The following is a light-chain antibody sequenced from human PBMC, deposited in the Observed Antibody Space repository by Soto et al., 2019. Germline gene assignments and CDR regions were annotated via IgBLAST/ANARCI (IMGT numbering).Light chain of an antibody. CDR1: TGVVASGHY. Sequence: QAVVTQETSLTVSPGGTVTLTCGSSTGVVASGHYPYWFQQKPGQAPRTLIYDTNNKHSWTPARFSGSLLGGKAALTLSGAQPEDEAEYHCLLSYGGAVVFGGGTKVTVL. CDR2: DTN. J-gene: IGLJ2*01. CDR3: LLSYGGAVV. V-gene: IGLV7-46*01.